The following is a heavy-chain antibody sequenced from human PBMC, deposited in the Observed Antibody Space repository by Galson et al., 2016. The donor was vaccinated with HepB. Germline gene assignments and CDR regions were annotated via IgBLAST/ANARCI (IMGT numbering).Heavy chain of an antibody. CDR1: GYNFTKYW. V-gene: IGHV5-51*01. J-gene: IGHJ4*02. CDR3: AAARPPGLVLVY. D-gene: IGHD2-8*02. Sequence: QSGAEVKKPGESLKISCRGSGYNFTKYWITWVRQRPGKGLECMGIIDPSDSEIRSMPSFRGHVTISADKSTNTAYLQWSSLKASDTAVYYCAAARPPGLVLVYWGLGTRVTVSS. CDR2: IDPSDSEI.